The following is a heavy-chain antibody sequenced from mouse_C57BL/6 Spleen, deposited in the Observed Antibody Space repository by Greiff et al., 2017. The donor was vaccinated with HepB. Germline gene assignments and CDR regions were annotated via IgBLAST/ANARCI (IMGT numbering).Heavy chain of an antibody. CDR1: GFSLTSYG. Sequence: QVQLQQSGPGLVQPSQSLSITCTVSGFSLTSYGVHWVRQSPGKGLEWLGVIWSGGSTDYNAAFISRLSISTDNAKSQVFFKMNSMQADDTAIDYCARTEDYYGSSSAMGYWGQGTSVTVSS. CDR3: ARTEDYYGSSSAMGY. D-gene: IGHD1-1*01. CDR2: IWSGGST. J-gene: IGHJ4*01. V-gene: IGHV2-2*01.